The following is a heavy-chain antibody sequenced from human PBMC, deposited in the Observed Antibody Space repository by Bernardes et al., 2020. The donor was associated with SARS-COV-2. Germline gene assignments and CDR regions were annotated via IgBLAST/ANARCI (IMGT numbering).Heavy chain of an antibody. CDR1: GFTFSSYW. CDR3: ARGAYSLNKSGPRRGFEI. D-gene: IGHD1-26*01. Sequence: GGSLRLSRAVSGFTFSSYWMHWIRQAPGKGLVWVSRINGDGTSTSYADSVKGRFTISRDNAKNTLNLQMNSLSAEDTAVYYCARGAYSLNKSGPRRGFEIWGQVTMVTVSS. J-gene: IGHJ3*02. CDR2: INGDGTST. V-gene: IGHV3-74*01.